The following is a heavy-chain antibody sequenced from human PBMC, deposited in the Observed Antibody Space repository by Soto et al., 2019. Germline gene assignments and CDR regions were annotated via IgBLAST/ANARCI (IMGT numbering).Heavy chain of an antibody. D-gene: IGHD4-17*01. Sequence: EVQLLESGGGLVQPGGSLRLSCAASGFTFSSYAMTWVRQAPGKGLEWVSVISGSGGSTYYPDSVKGRFTISRDNSKNALDLQMNSLRAEDTAVYYCAKDPHGDYLLNWFDPWGQGTLVTVSS. CDR2: ISGSGGST. CDR3: AKDPHGDYLLNWFDP. CDR1: GFTFSSYA. J-gene: IGHJ5*02. V-gene: IGHV3-23*01.